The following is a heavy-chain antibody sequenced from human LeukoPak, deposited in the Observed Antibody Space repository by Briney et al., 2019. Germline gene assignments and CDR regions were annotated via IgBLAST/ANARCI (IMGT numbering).Heavy chain of an antibody. Sequence: PSETLSLTCTVSGGSISSYYWSWIRQPPGKGLEWIGYIYYSGSTNYNPSLKSRVTISVDTSKNQFSLKLSSVTAADTAVYYCARGSKIGSSFDYWGQGTLVTVSS. CDR3: ARGSKIGSSFDY. CDR2: IYYSGST. V-gene: IGHV4-59*12. CDR1: GGSISSYY. J-gene: IGHJ4*02. D-gene: IGHD3-22*01.